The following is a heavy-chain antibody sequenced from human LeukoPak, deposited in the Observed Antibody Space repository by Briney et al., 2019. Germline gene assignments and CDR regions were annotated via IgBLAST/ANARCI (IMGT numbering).Heavy chain of an antibody. CDR1: GGSFSGYY. Sequence: SETLSLTCAVYGGSFSGYYWSWIRQPPGKGLEWIGEINHSGSTNYNPSLKSRVTISVDTSKNQFSLKLSSVTAADTAVYYCARRFRDGYNFDYWGQGTLVTVSS. CDR3: ARRFRDGYNFDY. D-gene: IGHD5-24*01. V-gene: IGHV4-34*01. J-gene: IGHJ4*02. CDR2: INHSGST.